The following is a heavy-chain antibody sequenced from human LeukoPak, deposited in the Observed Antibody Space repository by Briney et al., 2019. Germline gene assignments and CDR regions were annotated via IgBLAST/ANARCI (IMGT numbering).Heavy chain of an antibody. Sequence: SSGGYYWSWIRQHPGKGLEWVGFIRSKAYGGTTEYAASVKGRFTISRDDSKSIAYLQMNSLKTEDTAVYYCTRARSVYSSHWFDPWGQGTLVTVSS. CDR1: SSGGYY. D-gene: IGHD2-8*01. V-gene: IGHV3-49*03. CDR3: TRARSVYSSHWFDP. CDR2: IRSKAYGGTT. J-gene: IGHJ5*02.